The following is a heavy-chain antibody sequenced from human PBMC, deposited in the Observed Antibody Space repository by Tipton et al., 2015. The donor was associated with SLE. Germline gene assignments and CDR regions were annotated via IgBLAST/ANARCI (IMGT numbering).Heavy chain of an antibody. CDR3: ARDRNPYKDIVIEPAAPDY. CDR2: TSYDGYTK. J-gene: IGHJ4*02. CDR1: GFTFTSYA. Sequence: RSLRLSCAASGFTFTSYAMHWVRQAPGKGLEWVAVTSYDGYTKYYADSVKGRFSISRDNSKNTLYLQMNSLRAEDTALYYCARDRNPYKDIVIEPAAPDYWGQGTLVTVSS. D-gene: IGHD2-2*01. V-gene: IGHV3-30*04.